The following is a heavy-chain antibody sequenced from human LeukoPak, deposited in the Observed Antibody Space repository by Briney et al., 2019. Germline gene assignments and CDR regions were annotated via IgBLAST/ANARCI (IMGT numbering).Heavy chain of an antibody. CDR3: AKLMGALTRLSSFDY. V-gene: IGHV3-23*01. Sequence: GASLRLSCAASGFTFSSYAMSWVRQAPGKGLEWVSAISGSGGSTYYADSVEGRFTISRDNSKNTLYLQMNSLRAEDTAVYYCAKLMGALTRLSSFDYWGQGTLVTVSS. CDR2: ISGSGGST. CDR1: GFTFSSYA. D-gene: IGHD1-26*01. J-gene: IGHJ4*02.